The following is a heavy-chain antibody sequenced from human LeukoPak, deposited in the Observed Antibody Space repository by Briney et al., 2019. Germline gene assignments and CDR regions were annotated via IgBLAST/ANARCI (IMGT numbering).Heavy chain of an antibody. CDR1: GFTFSGYA. Sequence: GGSLRLSCAASGFTFSGYAMHWVRQAPGKGLEWVAVISYDGSNKYYADSVKGRFTISRDNSKNTLYLQMNSLRAEDTAVYYCARSAIESMDYYGLDVCGQGGTVTGSS. V-gene: IGHV3-30-3*01. J-gene: IGHJ6*02. CDR2: ISYDGSNK. D-gene: IGHD3-3*01. CDR3: ARSAIESMDYYGLDV.